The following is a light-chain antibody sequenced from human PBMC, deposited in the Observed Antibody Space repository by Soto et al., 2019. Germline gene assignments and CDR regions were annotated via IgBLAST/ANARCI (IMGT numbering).Light chain of an antibody. J-gene: IGLJ1*01. CDR1: SSDVGAYNY. Sequence: QSVLTQPPSASGSPGQSVTISCTGTSSDVGAYNYVSWYRQHPGKAPKLMIYDVSNRPSGVSNRFSGSKSGNTASLTISGLQAEDEADYYCSSYTSSSTLYVFGTGTKVTVL. CDR3: SSYTSSSTLYV. CDR2: DVS. V-gene: IGLV2-14*03.